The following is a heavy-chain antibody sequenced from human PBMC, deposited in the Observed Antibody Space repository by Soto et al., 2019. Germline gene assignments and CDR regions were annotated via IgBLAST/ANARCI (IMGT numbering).Heavy chain of an antibody. CDR1: GFTFSNCA. CDR3: AAAFLAAEIDY. CDR2: ISNDGSNK. J-gene: IGHJ4*01. V-gene: IGHV3-30-3*01. D-gene: IGHD6-13*01. Sequence: GGSLRLSCAASGFTFSNCAMHWVRQAPGKGLEWVALISNDGSNKYYADSVKGRLTISRDNSKNILYPQMNSLRAEDTALYYCAAAFLAAEIDYWGHGTLVTVSS.